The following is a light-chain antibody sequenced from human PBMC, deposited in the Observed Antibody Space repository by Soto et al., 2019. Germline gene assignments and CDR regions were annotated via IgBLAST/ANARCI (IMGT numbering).Light chain of an antibody. J-gene: IGKJ5*01. CDR3: QQYNSYSIT. V-gene: IGKV1-5*03. CDR2: KAS. Sequence: DIQMTQSPSTLSASVGDRVSITCRASQSISSWLVWYQQKPGKAPKLLIYKASILESGVPSRFSGSGSGTEFTLTISSLQPDDFAIYYCQQYNSYSITFGQGTRLEIK. CDR1: QSISSW.